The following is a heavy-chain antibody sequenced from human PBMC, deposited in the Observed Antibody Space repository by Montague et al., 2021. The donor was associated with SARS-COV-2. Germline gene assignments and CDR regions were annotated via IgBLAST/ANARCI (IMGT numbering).Heavy chain of an antibody. Sequence: SETLSLTCTVSGGSISSDYWSWIRQPPGKGLEWIGYIYYSGSTNYNPSLNSRVTISVDTSKNQFSLKLSSVTAADTAVYYWARAKRGYYYGVGVCAHFDYWGQGTLVTVSS. CDR1: GGSISSDY. CDR3: ARAKRGYYYGVGVCAHFDY. D-gene: IGHD3-10*01. V-gene: IGHV4-59*01. CDR2: IYYSGST. J-gene: IGHJ4*02.